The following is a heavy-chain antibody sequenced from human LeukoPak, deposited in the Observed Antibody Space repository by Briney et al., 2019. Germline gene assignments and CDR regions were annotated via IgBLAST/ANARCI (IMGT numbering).Heavy chain of an antibody. CDR2: INPNSGGT. V-gene: IGHV1-2*02. CDR3: ARGDYDILTGYYSGTDWFDP. D-gene: IGHD3-9*01. J-gene: IGHJ5*02. Sequence: ASVKVSCKASGYTFTGYYMHWVRQAPGQGLEWMGWINPNSGGTNYAQKFQGRVTMTRDMSTSTVYMELSSLRSEDTAVYYCARGDYDILTGYYSGTDWFDPWGQGTLVTVSS. CDR1: GYTFTGYY.